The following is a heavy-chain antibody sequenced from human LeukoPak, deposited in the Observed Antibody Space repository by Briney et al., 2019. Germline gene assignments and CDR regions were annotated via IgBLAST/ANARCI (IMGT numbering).Heavy chain of an antibody. CDR3: ATGGPNDY. CDR1: GFTFSSYA. V-gene: IGHV3-30-3*01. Sequence: GGSLRLSCAASGFTFSSYAIHWVRQAPGKGLEWVAVISYDGSNKYYADSVKGRFTISRDNSKNTLYLQMNSLRAEDTAVYYCATGGPNDYWGQGTLVTVSS. J-gene: IGHJ4*02. CDR2: ISYDGSNK. D-gene: IGHD1-26*01.